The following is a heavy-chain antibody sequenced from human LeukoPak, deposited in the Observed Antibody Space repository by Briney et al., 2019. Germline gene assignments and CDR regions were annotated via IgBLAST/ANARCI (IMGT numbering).Heavy chain of an antibody. CDR3: VRGGSPPTSTWSLDE. Sequence: GGSLRLSCVASGFTFSGFGMHWVRQAPGKGLEWVAVISYNARHEYYRDSVKGRFSISRDNSKNTVSLQMDSLTIEDTAVYYCVRGGSPPTSTWSLDEWGQGTLVSVSS. D-gene: IGHD2-2*01. CDR1: GFTFSGFG. V-gene: IGHV3-30*03. CDR2: ISYNARHE. J-gene: IGHJ4*02.